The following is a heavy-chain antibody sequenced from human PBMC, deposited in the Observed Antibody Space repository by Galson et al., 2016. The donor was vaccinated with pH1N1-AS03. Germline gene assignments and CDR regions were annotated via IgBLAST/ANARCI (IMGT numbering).Heavy chain of an antibody. CDR3: ARKPTGSMVVTIGVGYFDP. V-gene: IGHV2-5*01. CDR2: TYWNSEK. J-gene: IGHJ2*01. Sequence: PALVKPTQTLTLTCDFSGFSLNTNGVGVGWIRQPPGKPLEWLALTYWNSEKRYNPFLKGRLTITKETSKNQVVLTMTNMAPGDTATYFCARKPTGSMVVTIGVGYFDPWGRGTLVAVSS. CDR1: GFSLNTNGVG. D-gene: IGHD2-21*02.